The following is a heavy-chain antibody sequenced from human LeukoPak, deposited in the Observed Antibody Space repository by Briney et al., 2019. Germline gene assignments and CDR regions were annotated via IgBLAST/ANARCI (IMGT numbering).Heavy chain of an antibody. CDR1: GFTFSTHS. J-gene: IGHJ5*02. CDR2: ISYSSSFL. CDR3: ARDSS. Sequence: GGSLRLSCEASGFTFSTHSMNWVRQAPGKGLEWVSSISYSSSFLDYADSVQGRFTVSRDNAKNSLYLQMNSLRAEDTAVYYCARDSSWGQGTLVTVSS. V-gene: IGHV3-21*04. D-gene: IGHD2-2*01.